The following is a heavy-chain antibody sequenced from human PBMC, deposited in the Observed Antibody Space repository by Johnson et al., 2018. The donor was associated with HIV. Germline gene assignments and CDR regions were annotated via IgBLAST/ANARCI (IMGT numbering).Heavy chain of an antibody. CDR1: GFTFSSYA. V-gene: IGHV3-30-3*01. J-gene: IGHJ3*02. CDR3: ARDDTWGDAFDI. D-gene: IGHD1-26*01. CDR2: ISYDGSNK. Sequence: QVQLVESGGGLVQPGGSLRLSCAASGFTFSSYAVQWVRQAPDKGLEWVAVISYDGSNKYYADSVRGRFTISRDNSKNTLYLQMNSLRAEDTAVYYCARDDTWGDAFDIWGQGTMVTVSS.